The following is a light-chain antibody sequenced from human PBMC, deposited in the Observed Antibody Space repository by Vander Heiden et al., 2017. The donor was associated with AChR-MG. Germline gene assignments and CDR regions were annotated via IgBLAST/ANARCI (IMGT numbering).Light chain of an antibody. CDR1: QAISNP. Sequence: DTQMTQSPSSLSASVVDRVSLTSRSSQAISNPFAWFQQKPGEAPKSLIFAASTLRNGVPSRCSGSTCGTDFIPVTSSLQPEDFATYYCRQDKSYPLTFGGGTKVEVK. J-gene: IGKJ4*01. CDR3: RQDKSYPLT. CDR2: AAS. V-gene: IGKV1-16*01.